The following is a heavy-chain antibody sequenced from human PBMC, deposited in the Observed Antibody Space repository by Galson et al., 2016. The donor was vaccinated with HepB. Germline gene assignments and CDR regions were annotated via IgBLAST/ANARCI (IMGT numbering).Heavy chain of an antibody. D-gene: IGHD5-24*01. J-gene: IGHJ4*02. CDR3: ARDAYNSKGIDY. Sequence: SVKVSCKASGYTFTGYYVHWVRQAPGQGLEWMGWINPKTGGTNYAQNFQGWVTMTRDTSISTAYMELTGLTSNDTAVYYCARDAYNSKGIDYWGQGTLVTVSS. V-gene: IGHV1-2*04. CDR2: INPKTGGT. CDR1: GYTFTGYY.